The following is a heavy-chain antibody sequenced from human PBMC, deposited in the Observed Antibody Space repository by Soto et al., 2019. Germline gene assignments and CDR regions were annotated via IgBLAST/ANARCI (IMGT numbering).Heavy chain of an antibody. V-gene: IGHV4-59*01. CDR2: IYSSGSA. CDR3: ARAAAGSYYYYYMDV. D-gene: IGHD6-13*01. Sequence: SETLSLTCTVSGGSISSYYWSWIRHPPGKGLEWIGYIYSSGSANYNPSLRSRVTISVDTSKNQFSLKLSSMTAADTAVYYCARAAAGSYYYYYMDVWGKGTTVTISS. CDR1: GGSISSYY. J-gene: IGHJ6*03.